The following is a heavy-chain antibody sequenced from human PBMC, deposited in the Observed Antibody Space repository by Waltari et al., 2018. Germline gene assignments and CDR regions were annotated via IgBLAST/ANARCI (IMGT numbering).Heavy chain of an antibody. CDR2: IYHTGTT. J-gene: IGHJ3*02. D-gene: IGHD1-26*01. Sequence: QVQLQESGPGLVKPSETLSLTCAVSGYSISNGYYWSWSRQPPGKGLEWIGGIYHTGTTYYNAPLKSRVTISVDTSKNQFSLNLSFVTAADTALYFCARGGSGSYMGSFDIWGQGPMVTVSS. V-gene: IGHV4-38-2*01. CDR1: GYSISNGYY. CDR3: ARGGSGSYMGSFDI.